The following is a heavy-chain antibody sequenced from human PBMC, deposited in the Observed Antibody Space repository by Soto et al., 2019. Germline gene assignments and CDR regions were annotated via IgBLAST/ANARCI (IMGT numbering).Heavy chain of an antibody. CDR2: INGDGSST. J-gene: IGHJ4*02. D-gene: IGHD6-19*01. Sequence: GGSLSLSCAASGFTFSNYWMHWVRQAPGKGLVWVSRINGDGSSTSYADSVKGRFTISRDNAKNTLYLQMNSLRAEDTAVYYCARVDSSGWTLKDYWGQGTLVTVSS. V-gene: IGHV3-74*01. CDR1: GFTFSNYW. CDR3: ARVDSSGWTLKDY.